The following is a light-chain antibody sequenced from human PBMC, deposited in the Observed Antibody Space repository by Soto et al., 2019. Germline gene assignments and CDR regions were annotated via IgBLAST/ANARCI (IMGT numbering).Light chain of an antibody. Sequence: IQLTQSPSSLSASVGDRVTITCRASQAISSGLARYQQKPGKAPKLLIYDASSLESGVPSRFSGSGSGTDFTLTIPSLQPEDFATYYCQQFNNYQFTFGPGTKVDIK. CDR1: QAISSG. V-gene: IGKV1D-13*01. CDR2: DAS. J-gene: IGKJ3*01. CDR3: QQFNNYQFT.